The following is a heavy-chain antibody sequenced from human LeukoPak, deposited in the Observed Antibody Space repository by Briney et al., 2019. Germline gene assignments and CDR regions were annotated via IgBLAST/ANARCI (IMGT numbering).Heavy chain of an antibody. V-gene: IGHV4-59*08. CDR2: IYYSGST. Sequence: SETLSLTCTVSGGSISSYYWSWIRQPPGKGPEWIGYIYYSGSTNYNPSLKSRVTISVDTSKNQFSLKLSSVTAADTAVYYCARLASGWLPFDYWGQGTLVTVSS. CDR1: GGSISSYY. D-gene: IGHD6-19*01. J-gene: IGHJ4*02. CDR3: ARLASGWLPFDY.